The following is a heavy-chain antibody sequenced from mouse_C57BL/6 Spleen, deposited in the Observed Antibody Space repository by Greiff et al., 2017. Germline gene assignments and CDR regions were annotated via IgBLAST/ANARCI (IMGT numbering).Heavy chain of an antibody. CDR2: IYPGDGDT. CDR3: ARTYYGARGYFDY. V-gene: IGHV1-82*01. D-gene: IGHD1-1*01. CDR1: GYAFSSSW. J-gene: IGHJ2*01. Sequence: QVQLKESGPELVKPGASVKISCKASGYAFSSSWMNWVKQRPGKGLEWIGRIYPGDGDTNYNGKFKGKATLTADKSSSTAYMQLSSLTSEDSAVYFCARTYYGARGYFDYWGQGTTLTVSS.